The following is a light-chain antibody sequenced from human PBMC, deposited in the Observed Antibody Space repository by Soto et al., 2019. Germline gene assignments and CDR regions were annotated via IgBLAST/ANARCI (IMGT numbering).Light chain of an antibody. J-gene: IGKJ1*01. V-gene: IGKV1-5*01. CDR1: QSISSW. CDR3: QQYDSYSMWT. Sequence: DIQITQSPSTLSSSVLDRFTITCRASQSISSWLAWYQQKPGKAPKLLIYDASSLESGVPSRFSGSGSGTEFTLTISSLQPDDFATYYCQQYDSYSMWTFGQGTKV. CDR2: DAS.